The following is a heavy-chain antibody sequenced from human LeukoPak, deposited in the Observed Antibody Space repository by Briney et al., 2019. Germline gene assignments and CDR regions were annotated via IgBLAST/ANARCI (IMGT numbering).Heavy chain of an antibody. CDR3: TTLGYYYYYGMDV. J-gene: IGHJ6*04. D-gene: IGHD3-16*01. V-gene: IGHV3-15*01. Sequence: GGSLRLSCAASGFTFSNAWVSWVRQAPGKGLEWVGRIKSKTDGGTTDYAAPVKGRFTISRDDSKNTLYLQMNSLKTEDTAVYYCTTLGYYYYYGMDVWGKGTTVTVSS. CDR1: GFTFSNAW. CDR2: IKSKTDGGTT.